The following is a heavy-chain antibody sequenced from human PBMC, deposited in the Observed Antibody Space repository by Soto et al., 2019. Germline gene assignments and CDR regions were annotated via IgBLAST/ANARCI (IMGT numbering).Heavy chain of an antibody. J-gene: IGHJ4*02. CDR3: VIVVAIPGYPDN. D-gene: IGHD5-12*01. CDR1: GGTFSSYA. V-gene: IGHV1-69*12. CDR2: IVPIVDTS. Sequence: QVQLVQSGAEVRQPASSVKVSCKTSGGTFSSYAISWVRQAPGHGLEWMGGIVPIVDTSTYAQKFQGRVTITADESTSTAYMELSSLRSDDTAIYYCVIVVAIPGYPDNWGQGTLVTVSS.